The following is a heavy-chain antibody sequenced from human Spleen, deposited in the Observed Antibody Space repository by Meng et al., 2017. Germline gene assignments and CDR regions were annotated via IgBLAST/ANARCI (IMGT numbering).Heavy chain of an antibody. CDR2: IRSKAYGGTT. D-gene: IGHD3-22*01. J-gene: IGHJ4*02. V-gene: IGHV3-49*03. CDR3: TRALNYYDSSGYYFDY. Sequence: GESLKISCTASGFTFGDYAMSWFRQAPGKRLEWVGFIRSKAYGGTTEYAASVKGRFTISRDDSKSIAYLQMNSLKTEDTAVYYCTRALNYYDSSGYYFDYWGQGTLVTVSS. CDR1: GFTFGDYA.